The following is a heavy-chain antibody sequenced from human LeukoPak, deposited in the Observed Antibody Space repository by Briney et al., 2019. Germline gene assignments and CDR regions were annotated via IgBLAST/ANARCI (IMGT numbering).Heavy chain of an antibody. D-gene: IGHD3-10*01. Sequence: PSQTLSLTCSVSGGSISSSNYCWSWIRQPAWKGLEWFGRIYTSESTNYNPSLKSRVTISVDTSKNQFSLKLSSVTAADTAVYYCARGLWFGDENPPYFDYWGQGILVTVSS. CDR2: IYTSEST. CDR3: ARGLWFGDENPPYFDY. V-gene: IGHV4-61*02. CDR1: GGSISSSNYC. J-gene: IGHJ4*02.